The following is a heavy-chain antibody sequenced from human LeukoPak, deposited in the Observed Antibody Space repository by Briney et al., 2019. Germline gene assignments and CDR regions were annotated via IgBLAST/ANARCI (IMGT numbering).Heavy chain of an antibody. CDR1: GFTFSSYW. D-gene: IGHD6-19*01. V-gene: IGHV3-23*01. CDR3: AKEVRQWLATYFDY. J-gene: IGHJ4*02. CDR2: ISGSGGST. Sequence: PGGSLRLSCAASGFTFSSYWMSWVRQAPGKGLEWVSAISGSGGSTYYADSVKGRFTISRGNSKNTLYLQMNSLRAEDTAVYYCAKEVRQWLATYFDYWGQGTLVTVSS.